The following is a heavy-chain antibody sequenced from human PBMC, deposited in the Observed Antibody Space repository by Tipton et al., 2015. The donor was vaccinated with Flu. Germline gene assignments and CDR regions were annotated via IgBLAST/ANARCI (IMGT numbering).Heavy chain of an antibody. J-gene: IGHJ5*01. CDR1: GDSISNSNYF. Sequence: TLSLTCTVSGDSISNSNYFWGRIRQPPGKGPEWIGTIYYTGSTYQNSSLKSRVTISVDTLKSQFSLKLTSVTAADTAVYYCARGYKNWFDSWGQGTLATVSS. CDR3: ARGYKNWFDS. CDR2: IYYTGST. V-gene: IGHV4-39*01. D-gene: IGHD3-10*01.